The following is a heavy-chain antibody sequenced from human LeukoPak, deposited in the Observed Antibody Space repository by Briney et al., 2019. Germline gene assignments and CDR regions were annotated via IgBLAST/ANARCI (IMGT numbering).Heavy chain of an antibody. J-gene: IGHJ5*02. CDR3: ARDRGDFWSGYLNWFDP. CDR2: IYYSGST. Sequence: PSETLSLTCTVSGGSISSHYWSWIRQPPGKGLEWIGYIYYSGSTDYNPSLKGRVTISVDTSKNQFSLNLTSVTAADTAVYYCARDRGDFWSGYLNWFDPWGQGTLVTVSS. V-gene: IGHV4-59*11. CDR1: GGSISSHY. D-gene: IGHD3-3*01.